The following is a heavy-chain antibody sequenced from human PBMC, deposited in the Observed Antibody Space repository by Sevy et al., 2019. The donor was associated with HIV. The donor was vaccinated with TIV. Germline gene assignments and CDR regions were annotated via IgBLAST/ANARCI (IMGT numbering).Heavy chain of an antibody. V-gene: IGHV1-18*01. Sequence: ASVKVSCKASGYTFASYGISWVRQAPGQGLEWMGWVTPYNDHKKYAQKLQGRVTMTTDTSTSTAYMELRSLRSDDTAVYYCARCLGGLRPWEYNWFDPWGQGTLVTVSS. CDR3: ARCLGGLRPWEYNWFDP. CDR2: VTPYNDHK. J-gene: IGHJ5*02. CDR1: GYTFASYG. D-gene: IGHD1-26*01.